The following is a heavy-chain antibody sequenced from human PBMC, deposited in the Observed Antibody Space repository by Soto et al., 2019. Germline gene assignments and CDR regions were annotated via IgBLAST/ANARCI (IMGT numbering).Heavy chain of an antibody. D-gene: IGHD1-7*01. V-gene: IGHV3-23*01. J-gene: IGHJ5*02. CDR3: AKAGPTNSYPLNWFDP. CDR1: GFTFSSYA. CDR2: ISDRGSST. Sequence: EVQLLESGGGLVQPGGSLRLSCAASGFTFSSYAMSWVRQAPGKGLEWVSTISDRGSSTYHADSVKGRFTISRDNSKNTLYLQMNSLRAENTAVYYCAKAGPTNSYPLNWFDPWGQGTLVTVSS.